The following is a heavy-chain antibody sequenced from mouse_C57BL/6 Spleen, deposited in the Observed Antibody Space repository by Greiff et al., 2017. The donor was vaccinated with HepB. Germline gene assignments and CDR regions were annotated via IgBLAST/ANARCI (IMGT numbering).Heavy chain of an antibody. CDR3: ARSGNYYGSSNYFDY. J-gene: IGHJ2*01. D-gene: IGHD1-1*01. CDR2: ILPGSGST. V-gene: IGHV1-9*01. Sequence: VKLMESGAELMKPGASVKLSCKASGYTFTGYWIEWVKQRPGHGLEWIGEILPGSGSTNYNEKFKGKATFTADTSSNTAYMQLSSLTTEDSAIYYGARSGNYYGSSNYFDYWGQGTTLTVSS. CDR1: GYTFTGYW.